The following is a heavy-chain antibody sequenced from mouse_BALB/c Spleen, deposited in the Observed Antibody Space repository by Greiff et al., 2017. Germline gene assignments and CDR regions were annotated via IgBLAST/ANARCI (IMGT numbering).Heavy chain of an antibody. CDR3: ARESFYDYDKAWFAY. CDR2: IWSGGST. J-gene: IGHJ3*01. V-gene: IGHV2-2*02. CDR1: GFSLTSYG. Sequence: QVQLQQSGPGLVQPSQSLSITCTVSGFSLTSYGVHWVRQSPGKGLEWLGVIWSGGSTDYNAAFISRLSISKDNSKCQVFFKMNSLQANDTAIYYCARESFYDYDKAWFAYWGQGTLVTVSA. D-gene: IGHD2-4*01.